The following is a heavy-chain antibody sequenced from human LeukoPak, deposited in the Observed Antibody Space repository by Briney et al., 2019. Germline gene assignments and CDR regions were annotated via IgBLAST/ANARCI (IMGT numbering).Heavy chain of an antibody. CDR3: ARHAPTSSAFDY. V-gene: IGHV3-48*04. CDR2: IGSISSAI. D-gene: IGHD6-19*01. Sequence: GGSLRLSCAASGFTFSSYRMNWVRPAPGKGLEWVAYIGSISSAIYDADSVKGRFTISRDNAKNSLYLQMNSLRAEDTAVYYCARHAPTSSAFDYWGQGTLVTVSS. J-gene: IGHJ4*02. CDR1: GFTFSSYR.